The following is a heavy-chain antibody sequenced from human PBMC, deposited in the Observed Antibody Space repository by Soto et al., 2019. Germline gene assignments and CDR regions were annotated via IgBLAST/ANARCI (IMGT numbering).Heavy chain of an antibody. D-gene: IGHD4-17*01. CDR1: GGSFSGYY. CDR2: INHNGST. J-gene: IGHJ6*02. Sequence: PSETLSLTCAVYGGSFSGYYWSWIRQPPGKGLEWIGEINHNGSTNYNPSLKSRVTISVDTSKNQFSLKLSSVTAADTAVYYCARVSPTYGDYVPFYYYYGMDVWGQGTTVTVSS. V-gene: IGHV4-34*01. CDR3: ARVSPTYGDYVPFYYYYGMDV.